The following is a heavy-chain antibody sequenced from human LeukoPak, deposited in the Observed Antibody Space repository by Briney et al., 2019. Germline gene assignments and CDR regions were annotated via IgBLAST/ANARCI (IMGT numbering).Heavy chain of an antibody. J-gene: IGHJ3*02. CDR2: IGTAGDT. Sequence: GGGLRLACAASGFTFSSYEMDWVRQTTGKGLEWVSAIGTAGDTYYPGSVKGRFTISRENAKNSLYLQMTPLRAEDTALYYCARDNRLRFGFAIWGQGTMVTVSS. CDR1: GFTFSSYE. CDR3: ARDNRLRFGFAI. V-gene: IGHV3-13*01. D-gene: IGHD1-14*01.